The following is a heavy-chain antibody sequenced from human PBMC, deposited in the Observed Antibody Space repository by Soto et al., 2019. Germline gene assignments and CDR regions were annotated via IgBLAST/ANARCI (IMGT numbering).Heavy chain of an antibody. CDR2: ISSSSSYT. D-gene: IGHD2-2*01. CDR1: GFTFSDYY. V-gene: IGHV3-11*06. Sequence: QVQLVESGGGLVKPGGSLRLSCSASGFTFSDYYMSWIRQAPGKGMEWVSYISSSSSYTNYADSVKGRFTISRDNAKNSLYLQMNSLRAEDTAVYYCESAGYCSSTSCFNFAYWGQGTLVTVSS. CDR3: ESAGYCSSTSCFNFAY. J-gene: IGHJ4*02.